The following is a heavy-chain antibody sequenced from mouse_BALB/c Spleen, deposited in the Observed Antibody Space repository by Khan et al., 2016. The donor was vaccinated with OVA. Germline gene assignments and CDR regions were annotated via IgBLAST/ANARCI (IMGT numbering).Heavy chain of an antibody. J-gene: IGHJ2*01. CDR3: ARTQRGIRCDE. D-gene: IGHD3-1*01. V-gene: IGHV1-54*01. CDR1: GYAFTSYL. CDR2: INPGNGIT. Sequence: QVRLQQSGAELVGPGTSVKVSCKASGYAFTSYLIEWVNQRPGQGLEWIGLINPGNGITNYTEKFRGKATLSADKSSPTAYIQFSSLPSDDSAVSVGARTQRGIRCDEWGEGTTLTVSS.